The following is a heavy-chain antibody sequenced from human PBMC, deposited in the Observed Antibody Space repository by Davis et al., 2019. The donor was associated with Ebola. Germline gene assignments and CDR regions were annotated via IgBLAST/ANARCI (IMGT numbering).Heavy chain of an antibody. CDR1: GFTVSSNY. V-gene: IGHV3-33*08. CDR2: IWYDGSNK. Sequence: GESLKISCAASGFTVSSNYMSWVRQTPGKGLEWVAVIWYDGSNKNYGDSVKGRFTISRDDSKNTVYLEMTSLRVEDTAVYYCARDHNSRRHDLFDSWGPGTLVTVSS. CDR3: ARDHNSRRHDLFDS. D-gene: IGHD2/OR15-2a*01. J-gene: IGHJ4*02.